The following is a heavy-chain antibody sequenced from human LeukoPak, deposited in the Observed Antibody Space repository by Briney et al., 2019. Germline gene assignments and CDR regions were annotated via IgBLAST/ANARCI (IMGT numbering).Heavy chain of an antibody. Sequence: ASVKVSCKASGYTFTGYYMHWVRQAPGQGLEWMGWINPNSGGTNHAQKFQGRVTMTRDTSISTAYMELSRLRSDDTAVYYCARDHQGFWSGFPLRYFDYWGQGTLITVSS. J-gene: IGHJ4*02. CDR2: INPNSGGT. CDR1: GYTFTGYY. V-gene: IGHV1-2*02. CDR3: ARDHQGFWSGFPLRYFDY. D-gene: IGHD3-3*01.